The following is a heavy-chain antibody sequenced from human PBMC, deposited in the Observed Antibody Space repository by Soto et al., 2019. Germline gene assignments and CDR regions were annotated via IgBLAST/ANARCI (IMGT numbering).Heavy chain of an antibody. Sequence: QVQLVQSGAEVKKPGASVKVSCKASGYTFTSYDINWVRQATGQGLEWMGWMNPNSGNTGYAQKFQGRVTMTRNTSISTGYMELSSLRSEDTAVYYCARVVCGSYYCWLDPWGQGTLVTVSS. J-gene: IGHJ5*02. D-gene: IGHD1-26*01. CDR1: GYTFTSYD. CDR3: ARVVCGSYYCWLDP. CDR2: MNPNSGNT. V-gene: IGHV1-8*01.